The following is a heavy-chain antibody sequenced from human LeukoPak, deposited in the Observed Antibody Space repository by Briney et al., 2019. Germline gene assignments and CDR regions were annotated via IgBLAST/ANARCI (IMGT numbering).Heavy chain of an antibody. Sequence: AGGSLRLSCAASGFTFSSYSMNWVRQAPGKGLEWVSYISSSSSTIYYADSVKGRFTISRDNAKNSLYLQMNSLRAEDTAVYYCARDHSSSWYRDYYYYMDVWGKGTTVTVSS. CDR3: ARDHSSSWYRDYYYYMDV. V-gene: IGHV3-48*01. D-gene: IGHD6-13*01. CDR2: ISSSSSTI. CDR1: GFTFSSYS. J-gene: IGHJ6*03.